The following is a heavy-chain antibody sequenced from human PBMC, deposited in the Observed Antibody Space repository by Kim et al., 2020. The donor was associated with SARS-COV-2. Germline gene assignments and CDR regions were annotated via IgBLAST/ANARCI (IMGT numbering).Heavy chain of an antibody. D-gene: IGHD5-12*01. CDR2: ISSSSSYI. CDR3: ARTYSGYGDDNLRTYGMDV. V-gene: IGHV3-21*01. J-gene: IGHJ6*02. Sequence: GGSLRLSCAASGFTFSSYSMNWVRQAPGKGLEWVSSISSSSSYIYYADSVKGRFTISRDNAKNSLYLQMNSLRAEDTAVYYCARTYSGYGDDNLRTYGMDVWGQGTTVTVSS. CDR1: GFTFSSYS.